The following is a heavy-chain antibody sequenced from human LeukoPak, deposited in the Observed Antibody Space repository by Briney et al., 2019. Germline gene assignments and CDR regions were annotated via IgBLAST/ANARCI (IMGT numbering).Heavy chain of an antibody. CDR2: ISYDGSNK. D-gene: IGHD3-22*01. V-gene: IGHV3-30-3*01. Sequence: GGSLRLSCAASRFTFSSYVMHWVRQAPGKGLEWVAVISYDGSNKYYADSVKGRFTISRDNSKNTLYLQMNSLRAEDTAVYYCARDDSSGYYGVPRYFDYWGQGTLVTVSS. CDR1: RFTFSSYV. J-gene: IGHJ4*02. CDR3: ARDDSSGYYGVPRYFDY.